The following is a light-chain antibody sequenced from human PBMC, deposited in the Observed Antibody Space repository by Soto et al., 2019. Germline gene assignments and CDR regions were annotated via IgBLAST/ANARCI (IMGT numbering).Light chain of an antibody. CDR1: SSDVGGYNY. CDR2: EVN. V-gene: IGLV2-8*01. J-gene: IGLJ1*01. Sequence: QSALTQPPSASGSRGQSVAICCAGTSSDVGGYNYVSWYQQNPGEAPKLMIYEVNKRPSGVPDRFSGSKSGNTASLTVSGLKAEDEAYYYCSSYAGSSNVFGTGTKVTVL. CDR3: SSYAGSSNV.